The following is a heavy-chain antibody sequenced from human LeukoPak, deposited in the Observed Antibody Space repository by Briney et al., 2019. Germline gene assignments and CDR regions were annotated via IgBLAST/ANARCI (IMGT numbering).Heavy chain of an antibody. CDR3: ARVHYGDYEVDY. J-gene: IGHJ4*02. Sequence: ASVKVSCKASGYTFTSYGISWVRQAPGQGLEWMGWISAYNGNTNYAQKLQGRVTMTTDTSTSTAYVELRSLRSDDTAVYYCARVHYGDYEVDYWGQGTLVTVSS. D-gene: IGHD4-17*01. CDR1: GYTFTSYG. CDR2: ISAYNGNT. V-gene: IGHV1-18*01.